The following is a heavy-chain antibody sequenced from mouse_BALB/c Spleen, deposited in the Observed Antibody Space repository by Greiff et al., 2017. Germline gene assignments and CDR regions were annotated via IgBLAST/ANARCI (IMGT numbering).Heavy chain of an antibody. D-gene: IGHD4-1*01. J-gene: IGHJ2*01. CDR3: ARGLTVPFDY. CDR2: INPYNGAT. Sequence: VQLQQSGPELVKPGASVKISCKASGYSFTGYYMHWVKQSHVKSLEWIGRINPYNGATSYNQNFKDKASLTVDKSSSTAYMELHSLTSEDSAVYYCARGLTVPFDYWGQGTTLTVSS. CDR1: GYSFTGYY. V-gene: IGHV1-31*01.